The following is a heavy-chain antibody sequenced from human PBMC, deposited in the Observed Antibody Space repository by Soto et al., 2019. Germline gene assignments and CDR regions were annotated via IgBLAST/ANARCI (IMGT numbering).Heavy chain of an antibody. CDR3: ASEYGEYESPFDY. D-gene: IGHD4-17*01. V-gene: IGHV4-39*07. CDR1: GGSISGSRNYY. Sequence: SLTCTVSGGSISGSRNYYWGWIRQPPGKGLEWIASIYYSGTTHYNPSLKSRVTISVDTSKNQFSLKLSSVTAADTAVYYCASEYGEYESPFDYWGQGTLVTVSS. J-gene: IGHJ4*02. CDR2: IYYSGTT.